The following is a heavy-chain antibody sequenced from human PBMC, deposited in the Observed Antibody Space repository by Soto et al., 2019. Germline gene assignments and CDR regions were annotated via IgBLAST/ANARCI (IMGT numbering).Heavy chain of an antibody. CDR3: ARMASFGSLNWFDP. CDR1: GYTFTNHD. CDR2: MNPGSGDT. Sequence: ASVRVSCKASGYTFTNHDVTWVRQAAGQGLEWMGWMNPGSGDTGYAQKFQGRVTMTRNISIATACMELSSLRSEDTAIYYCARMASFGSLNWFDPWGQGTLVTVSS. J-gene: IGHJ5*02. V-gene: IGHV1-8*01. D-gene: IGHD5-18*01.